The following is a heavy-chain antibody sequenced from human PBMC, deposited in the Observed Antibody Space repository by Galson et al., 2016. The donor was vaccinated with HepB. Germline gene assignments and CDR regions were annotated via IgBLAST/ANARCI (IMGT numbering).Heavy chain of an antibody. V-gene: IGHV3-23*01. CDR1: GFTFRNYA. CDR2: ISGSGGST. D-gene: IGHD3-10*01. CDR3: AKFASGTYYLDSFDY. J-gene: IGHJ4*02. Sequence: SLRLSCAASGFTFRNYAMTWVRQAPGKGLEWVSTISGSGGSTYHADPVKGRFTISSDNSKNTVYLQMNSLRAEDTAVYYCAKFASGTYYLDSFDYWGQGTLVTVSS.